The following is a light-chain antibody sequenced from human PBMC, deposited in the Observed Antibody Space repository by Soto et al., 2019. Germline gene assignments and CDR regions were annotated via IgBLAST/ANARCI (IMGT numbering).Light chain of an antibody. Sequence: EIVMTQSPATLSVSPGERAILSCRASQTVTNNLAWYQQKPGQAPRLLIYGASTRVTGIPARFSGSGSVTEFTLTISSLQSEDFAVYYCQQYHTWPRHPFGQGTKVEIK. CDR3: QQYHTWPRHP. CDR1: QTVTNN. CDR2: GAS. V-gene: IGKV3-15*01. J-gene: IGKJ2*01.